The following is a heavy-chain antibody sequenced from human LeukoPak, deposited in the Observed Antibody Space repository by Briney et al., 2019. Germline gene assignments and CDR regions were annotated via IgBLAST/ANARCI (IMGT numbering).Heavy chain of an antibody. J-gene: IGHJ4*02. CDR2: ISGSGGST. CDR3: AKDGSGWYYPDANYFDY. CDR1: GFTFSSYA. Sequence: GGSLRLSCAASGFTFSSYAMSWVRQAPGKGLEWVSAISGSGGSTYYADSVKGRFTISRDNSKNTLYLQMNSLRAKDTAVYYCAKDGSGWYYPDANYFDYWGQGTLVTVSS. V-gene: IGHV3-23*01. D-gene: IGHD6-19*01.